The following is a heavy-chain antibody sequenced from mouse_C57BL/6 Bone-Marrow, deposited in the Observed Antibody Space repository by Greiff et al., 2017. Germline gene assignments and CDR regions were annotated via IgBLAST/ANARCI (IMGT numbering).Heavy chain of an antibody. V-gene: IGHV1-61*01. CDR3: ARRDYPAWFAY. Sequence: QVQLQQPGAELVRPGSSVKLSCKASGYTFTSYWMDWVKQRPGQGLEWIGNIYPSDSETHYNQKFKDKATLTVDKSSSTAYRQLSSLTSADSAVYYCARRDYPAWFAYWGQGTLVTVSA. CDR1: GYTFTSYW. CDR2: IYPSDSET. D-gene: IGHD2-4*01. J-gene: IGHJ3*01.